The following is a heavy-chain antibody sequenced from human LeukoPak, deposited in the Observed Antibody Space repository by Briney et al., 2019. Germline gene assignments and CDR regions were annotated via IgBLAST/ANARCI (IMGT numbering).Heavy chain of an antibody. CDR1: GYSFTSYW. CDR2: IHPGDSDT. CDR3: ARGDTAMASVDY. D-gene: IGHD5-18*01. V-gene: IGHV5-51*01. Sequence: HGESLQISCKGSGYSFTSYWIGWVRQMPGKGVEWMGIIHPGDSDTRYSPSFQGQVTISADKSISTAYLQWSSLKASDTAMYYCARGDTAMASVDYWGQGTLVTVSS. J-gene: IGHJ4*02.